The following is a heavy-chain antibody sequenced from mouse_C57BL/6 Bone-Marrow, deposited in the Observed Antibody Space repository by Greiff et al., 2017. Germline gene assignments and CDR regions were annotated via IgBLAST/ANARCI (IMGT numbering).Heavy chain of an antibody. CDR3: ARQNYFDY. Sequence: VQLKESGGDLVKPGGSLKLSCAASGFTFSSYGMSWVRQTPDKRLEWVATISSGGSYTYYPDSVKGRFTISRDNAKNTLYLQMSSLKSDDTAMYYCARQNYFDYWGQGTTLTVSS. CDR2: ISSGGSYT. J-gene: IGHJ2*01. V-gene: IGHV5-6*01. CDR1: GFTFSSYG.